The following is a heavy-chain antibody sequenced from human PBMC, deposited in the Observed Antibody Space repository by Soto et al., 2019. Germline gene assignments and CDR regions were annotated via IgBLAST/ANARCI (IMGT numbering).Heavy chain of an antibody. Sequence: QLQLQESGPGLVKPSETLSLTCTVSGGSISSSSYYWGWIRQPPGKGLEWIGSIYYSGSTYYNPSLKSRVTISVDTSKNQFSLKLSSVTAADTAVYYCARLTYDILTGYYMGYFDYWGQGTLVTVSS. CDR3: ARLTYDILTGYYMGYFDY. CDR1: GGSISSSSYY. D-gene: IGHD3-9*01. CDR2: IYYSGST. J-gene: IGHJ4*02. V-gene: IGHV4-39*01.